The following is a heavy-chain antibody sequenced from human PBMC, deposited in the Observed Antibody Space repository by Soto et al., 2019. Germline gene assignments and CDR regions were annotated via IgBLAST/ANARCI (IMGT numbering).Heavy chain of an antibody. CDR2: IKVDGSEQ. CDR3: ARAPHGMDV. J-gene: IGHJ6*02. V-gene: IGHV3-7*03. Sequence: EVQLVESGGGWVWRGGSLRLSCAASGFTLGSYWMNWVRQPPGKGLEWVANIKVDGSEQYYADSVKGRFTISRDNTMNSLYLQMHSLTDGDTAMYYCARAPHGMDVWGRGTTVTVSS. CDR1: GFTLGSYW.